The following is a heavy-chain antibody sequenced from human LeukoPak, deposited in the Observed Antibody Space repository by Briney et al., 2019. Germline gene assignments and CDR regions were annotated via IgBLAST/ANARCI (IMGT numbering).Heavy chain of an antibody. Sequence: GGSLRLSCAASGFTFSSYSMNWIRQVPGKGLEWVSSISSSTSYIYYADSVKGRFTISKDNAKNSLYLQMNSLRAEDTAVYYCARAGGSTVSHRDYWGQGTLVTVSS. D-gene: IGHD4-17*01. CDR2: ISSSTSYI. CDR1: GFTFSSYS. CDR3: ARAGGSTVSHRDY. J-gene: IGHJ4*02. V-gene: IGHV3-21*01.